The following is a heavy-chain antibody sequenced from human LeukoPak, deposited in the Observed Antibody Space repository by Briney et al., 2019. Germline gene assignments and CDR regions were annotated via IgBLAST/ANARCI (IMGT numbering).Heavy chain of an antibody. CDR1: GYTFTSYD. CDR2: MNPNSGNT. CDR3: ARAGCSSTSCYAAYYYYGMDV. D-gene: IGHD2-2*01. V-gene: IGHV1-8*01. Sequence: ASVKVSCRASGYTFTSYDINWVRQATGQGLEWMGWMNPNSGNTGYAQKFQGRVTMTWNTSISTAYMELSSLRSEDTAVYYCARAGCSSTSCYAAYYYYGMDVWGQGTTVTVSS. J-gene: IGHJ6*02.